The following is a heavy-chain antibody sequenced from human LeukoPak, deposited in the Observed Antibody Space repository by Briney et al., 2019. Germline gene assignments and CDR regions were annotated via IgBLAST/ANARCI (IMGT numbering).Heavy chain of an antibody. D-gene: IGHD2-8*01. CDR3: AQNGQSGFSFDP. Sequence: SETLSLTCTVSGGSISSGANYWSWIRQPPGRGLEWIGYISHSESAYYSPSLKSRVTISADTSKNQFSLKLSSVTAADTAVYYCAQNGQSGFSFDPWGQGTLVTVSS. CDR2: ISHSESA. V-gene: IGHV4-30-2*01. CDR1: GGSISSGANY. J-gene: IGHJ5*02.